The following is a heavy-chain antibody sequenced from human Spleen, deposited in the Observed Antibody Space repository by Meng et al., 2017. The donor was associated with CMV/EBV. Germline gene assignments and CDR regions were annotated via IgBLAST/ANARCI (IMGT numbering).Heavy chain of an antibody. Sequence: GESLKISCAASGFTFSSYWMHWVRQAPGKGLVWVSRINNDGSSTNYADSVKGRFTVSRGNTKSSLYLQMNSLRDDDTAMYYCVRGLIDWGQGTLVTVSS. CDR1: GFTFSSYW. CDR2: INNDGSST. CDR3: VRGLID. J-gene: IGHJ4*02. V-gene: IGHV3-74*01. D-gene: IGHD3-16*02.